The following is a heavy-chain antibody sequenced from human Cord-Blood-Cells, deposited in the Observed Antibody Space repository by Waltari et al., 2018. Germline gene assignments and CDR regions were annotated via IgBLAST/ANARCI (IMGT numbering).Heavy chain of an antibody. CDR1: GFTFDDYA. Sequence: EVQLVESGGGLVQPGRSLRLSCAASGFTFDDYAMHWVRQAPGKGLGWVSGISWNSGSIGYADSVKGRFTISRDNAKNSLYLQINSLRAEYTALYYCAKARYIYGYEFNYWGQGTLFTVSS. D-gene: IGHD5-18*01. J-gene: IGHJ4*02. CDR3: AKARYIYGYEFNY. CDR2: ISWNSGSI. V-gene: IGHV3-9*01.